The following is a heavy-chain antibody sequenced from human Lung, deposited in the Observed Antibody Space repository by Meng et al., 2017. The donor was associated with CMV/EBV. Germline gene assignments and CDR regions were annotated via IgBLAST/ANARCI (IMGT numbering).Heavy chain of an antibody. CDR3: AKETSNYDFWSGYYTGGLDP. D-gene: IGHD3-3*01. V-gene: IGHV3-43*01. CDR2: ISWDGDTT. CDR1: GFTFDDYT. Sequence: GESLKISCAASGFTFDDYTMHWVRRAPGKGLEWVSLISWDGDTTYYADSVKGRFSISRDNSKNSLYLQMNSLRTEDTALYYCAKETSNYDFWSGYYTGGLDPWRQGXLVTVSS. J-gene: IGHJ5*02.